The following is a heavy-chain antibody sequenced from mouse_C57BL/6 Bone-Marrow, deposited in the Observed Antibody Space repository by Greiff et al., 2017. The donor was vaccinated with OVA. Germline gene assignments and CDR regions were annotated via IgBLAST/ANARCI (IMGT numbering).Heavy chain of an antibody. CDR1: GFSLTSYG. D-gene: IGHD4-1*01. CDR3: AKHEEGLTGRGYYAMDY. V-gene: IGHV2-9*01. J-gene: IGHJ4*01. Sequence: VKLVESGPGLVAPSQSLSITCTVSGFSLTSYGVDWVRQPPGKGLEWLGVIWGGGSTNYNSALMSRLSLSKDNSKSQVFLKMNSLQTDDTAMYYCAKHEEGLTGRGYYAMDYWGKGTSVTVSS. CDR2: IWGGGST.